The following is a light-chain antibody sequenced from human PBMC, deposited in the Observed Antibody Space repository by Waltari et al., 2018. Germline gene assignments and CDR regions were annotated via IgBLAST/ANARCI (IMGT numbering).Light chain of an antibody. CDR3: VSWDDSLNGEI. CDR1: NSNIERNT. Sequence: QSVVTQPPSASGTPGQRVAISCSGSNSNIERNTVQWYQHVPGTAPKLLIYNNDHRPSGVPDRFSGSKSDFSASLAISGLQAEDEGDYYCVSWDDSLNGEIFGGGTRLTVL. J-gene: IGLJ2*01. CDR2: NND. V-gene: IGLV1-44*01.